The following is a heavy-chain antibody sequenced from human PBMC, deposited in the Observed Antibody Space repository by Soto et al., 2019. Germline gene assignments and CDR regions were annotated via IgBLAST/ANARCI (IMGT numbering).Heavy chain of an antibody. CDR3: ARDRVFGNYF. CDR1: CGPFATYD. D-gene: IGHD3-16*01. CDR2: ITPTLGTP. Sequence: VKVGREATCGPFATYDDKWVRQAPGKRLEWMREITPTLGTPYYAQRFQGRVPIPADEATGTAYMELSSLRSEDTAVYYCARDRVFGNYF. V-gene: IGHV1-69*13. J-gene: IGHJ4*01.